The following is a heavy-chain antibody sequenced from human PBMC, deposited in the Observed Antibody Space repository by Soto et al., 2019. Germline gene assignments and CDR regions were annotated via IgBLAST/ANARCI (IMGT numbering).Heavy chain of an antibody. CDR3: WRGVVLMVYLEFDY. D-gene: IGHD2-8*01. CDR2: IIPIFGTA. CDR1: GGTFSSYA. Sequence: QVQLVQSGAEVKKPGSSVKVSCKASGGTFSSYAISWVRQAPGQGLEWMGGIIPIFGTANYAQKFQGRVTITADESTRTAYMEMRRLRTEDTAWYYWWRGVVLMVYLEFDYWGQGTLGTVSS. J-gene: IGHJ4*02. V-gene: IGHV1-69*12.